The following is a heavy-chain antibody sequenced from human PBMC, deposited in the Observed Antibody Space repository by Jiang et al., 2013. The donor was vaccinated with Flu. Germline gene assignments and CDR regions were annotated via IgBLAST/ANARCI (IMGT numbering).Heavy chain of an antibody. CDR1: VDSFGGY. J-gene: IGHJ4*02. CDR3: AGMRDYGDSPGS. CDR2: INPVSGAA. V-gene: IGHV1-69*06. D-gene: IGHD4/OR15-4a*01. Sequence: VQLVESAAEVKKPGSSVRVSCKASVDSFGGYISWVRQAPGQGLVWMGGINPVSGAANYAPKFQDRVTFTADRSTPTAYMEMTSLTSEDTAVYFCAGMRDYGDSPGSWGQGTPVTVSA.